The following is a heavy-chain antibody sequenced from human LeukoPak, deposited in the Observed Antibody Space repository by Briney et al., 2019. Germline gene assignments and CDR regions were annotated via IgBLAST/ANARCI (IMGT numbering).Heavy chain of an antibody. D-gene: IGHD4-17*01. CDR3: ARDPTTVTKGFDV. J-gene: IGHJ3*01. V-gene: IGHV4-59*11. CDR1: DDSFNSHY. CDR2: ISSIGST. Sequence: SETLSLTCSVSDDSFNSHYWTWIRHPPGKGLEWIGYISSIGSTNYNPSLKSRVTITVDTSKKQFSLKMTSVTSADTAVYYCARDPTTVTKGFDVWGQGTMVTVSS.